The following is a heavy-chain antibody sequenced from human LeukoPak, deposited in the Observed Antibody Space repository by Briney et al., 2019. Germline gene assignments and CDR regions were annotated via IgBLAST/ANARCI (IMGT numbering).Heavy chain of an antibody. CDR1: GFTFSSYA. J-gene: IGHJ4*02. V-gene: IGHV3-23*01. CDR2: ISGSGGST. CDR3: AQDLREKEQWLGPNYFDY. Sequence: PGGSLRLSCAASGFTFSSYAMSWVRQAPGKGLEWVSAISGSGGSTYYADSVKGRFTISRGNSKNTLYLQMNSLRAEDTAVYYCAQDLREKEQWLGPNYFDYWGQGTLVTVSS. D-gene: IGHD6-19*01.